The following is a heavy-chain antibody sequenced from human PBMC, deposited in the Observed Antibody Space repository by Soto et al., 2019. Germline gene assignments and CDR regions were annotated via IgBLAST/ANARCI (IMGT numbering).Heavy chain of an antibody. Sequence: PGGSLRLSCAASGFTFSSYAMHWVRQAPGKGLEWVAVISYDGSNKYYADSVKGRFTISRDNSKNTLYLQMNSLRAEDTAVYYCARMSGSDHYYYYGMDVWGQGTTVTVSS. CDR3: ARMSGSDHYYYYGMDV. D-gene: IGHD3-10*01. V-gene: IGHV3-30-3*01. J-gene: IGHJ6*02. CDR2: ISYDGSNK. CDR1: GFTFSSYA.